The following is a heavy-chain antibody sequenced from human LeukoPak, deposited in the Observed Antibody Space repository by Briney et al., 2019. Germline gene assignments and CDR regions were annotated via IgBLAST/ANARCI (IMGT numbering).Heavy chain of an antibody. V-gene: IGHV4-39*01. CDR1: GGSISSSSYY. D-gene: IGHD3-22*01. Sequence: SETLSLTCTVSGGSISSSSYYWGWIRQPPGKGLEWIGSIYYSGSTYYNPSLKSRVTISVDTSKNQFSLKLSSVTAADTAVYYCARRGDTYYYDRSLMDVWGKGTTVTVSS. CDR3: ARRGDTYYYDRSLMDV. J-gene: IGHJ6*04. CDR2: IYYSGST.